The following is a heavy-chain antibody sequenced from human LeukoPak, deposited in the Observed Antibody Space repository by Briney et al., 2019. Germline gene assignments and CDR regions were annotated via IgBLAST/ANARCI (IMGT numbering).Heavy chain of an antibody. CDR1: GFTFSDYY. CDR2: ISNEGSTT. CDR3: VRDSRTGVDY. J-gene: IGHJ4*02. Sequence: RGSLRLSCAASGFTFSDYYMHWVRQGPGEGPVWVSRISNEGSTTFYADSVKGRFTISRDNAKNTLYLEMNSLRAEDTAVYYCVRDSRTGVDYWGQGTRVTVSS. D-gene: IGHD1-1*01. V-gene: IGHV3-74*01.